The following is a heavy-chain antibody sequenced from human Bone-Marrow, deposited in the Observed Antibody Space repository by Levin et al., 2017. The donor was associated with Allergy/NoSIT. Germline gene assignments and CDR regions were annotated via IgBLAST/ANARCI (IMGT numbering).Heavy chain of an antibody. J-gene: IGHJ6*03. CDR3: ARDEAAAGRALYYYYYMDV. V-gene: IGHV3-48*01. CDR1: GFTFSSYS. CDR2: ISSSSSTI. D-gene: IGHD6-13*01. Sequence: GGSLRLSCAASGFTFSSYSMNWVRQAPGKGLEWVSYISSSSSTIYYADSVKGRFTISRDNAKNSLYLQMNSLRAEDTAVYYCARDEAAAGRALYYYYYMDVWGKGTTVTVSS.